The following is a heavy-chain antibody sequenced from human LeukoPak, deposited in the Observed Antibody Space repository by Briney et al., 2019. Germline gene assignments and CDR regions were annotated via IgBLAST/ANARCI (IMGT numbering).Heavy chain of an antibody. CDR2: ICPDGTVT. J-gene: IGHJ4*02. CDR1: GFTFSTYC. CDR3: VRDFRSADY. V-gene: IGHV3-74*01. Sequence: GGSLRLSCAAPGFTFSTYCMHWVRHAPGKGPMWVSRICPDGTVTNYADSVKARFIISRDNARNTVYLQMNSLRVEDTAVYYCVRDFRSADYWGQGTLVTVSS.